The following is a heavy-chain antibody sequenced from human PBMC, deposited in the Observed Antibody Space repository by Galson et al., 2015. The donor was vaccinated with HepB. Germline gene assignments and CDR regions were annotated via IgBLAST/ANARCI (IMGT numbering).Heavy chain of an antibody. Sequence: SLRLSCAASGFTFSSYAMHWVRQAPGKGLEWVAVISYDGSNKYYADSVKGRFTISRDNSKNTLYLQMNSLRAEDTAVYYCARDWSGSYYFDYWGQGTLVTVSS. CDR3: ARDWSGSYYFDY. D-gene: IGHD1-26*01. V-gene: IGHV3-30-3*01. CDR2: ISYDGSNK. CDR1: GFTFSSYA. J-gene: IGHJ4*02.